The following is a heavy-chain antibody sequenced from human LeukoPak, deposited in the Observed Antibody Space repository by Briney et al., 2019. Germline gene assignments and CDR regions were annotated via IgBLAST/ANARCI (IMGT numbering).Heavy chain of an antibody. V-gene: IGHV4-39*07. Sequence: SETLSLTCTVSGGSIRSSSYYWGWIRQPPGKGLEWIGSIYYSGSTYYNPSLKSRVTISVDTSKNQFSLKLSSVTAADTAVYYCARDRYSSGWFDYWGQGTLVTVSS. CDR3: ARDRYSSGWFDY. CDR1: GGSIRSSSYY. D-gene: IGHD6-19*01. CDR2: IYYSGST. J-gene: IGHJ4*02.